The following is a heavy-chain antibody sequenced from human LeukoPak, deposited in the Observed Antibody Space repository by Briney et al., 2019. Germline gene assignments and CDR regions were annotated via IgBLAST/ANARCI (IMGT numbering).Heavy chain of an antibody. V-gene: IGHV1-69*13. CDR3: AGEGKLDDAFDI. CDR2: IIPIFGTA. D-gene: IGHD1-7*01. CDR1: GGTFSSYA. J-gene: IGHJ3*02. Sequence: GASVKVSCKASGGTFSSYAISWVRQAPGQGLEWMGGIIPIFGTANYAQKFQGRVTITADECTSTAYLEPSSLRSEDTAVYYCAGEGKLDDAFDIWGQGTMVTVSS.